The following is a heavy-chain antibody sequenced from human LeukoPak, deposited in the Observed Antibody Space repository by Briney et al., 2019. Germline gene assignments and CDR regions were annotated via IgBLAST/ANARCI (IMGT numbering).Heavy chain of an antibody. CDR1: GYTFTSSG. CDR2: IIAYNGNT. D-gene: IGHD3-10*01. J-gene: IGHJ4*02. CDR3: ARGGLLWFGESYDY. Sequence: ASVKVSCKAAGYTFTSSGISWVRRAPGQGLKGMGSIIAYNGNTNYAQKLQGRVTMTTDTSTSTAYMELRSLRSDDTAVYYCARGGLLWFGESYDYWGQGTLVTVSS. V-gene: IGHV1-18*01.